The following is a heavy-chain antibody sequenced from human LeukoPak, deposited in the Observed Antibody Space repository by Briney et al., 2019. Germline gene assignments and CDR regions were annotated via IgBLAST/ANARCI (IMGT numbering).Heavy chain of an antibody. CDR2: INPNSGGT. J-gene: IGHJ6*03. CDR1: GYTFTGYY. Sequence: ASVKVSCKASGYTFTGYYMHWVRQAPGQGLEWMGWINPNSGGTNYAQKFQGRVTMTRDTSISTAYMELSRLRSDDTAVYYCARETNEKSAAGTSPYYYYYYYMDVWGKGTTVTISS. CDR3: ARETNEKSAAGTSPYYYYYYYMDV. V-gene: IGHV1-2*02. D-gene: IGHD6-13*01.